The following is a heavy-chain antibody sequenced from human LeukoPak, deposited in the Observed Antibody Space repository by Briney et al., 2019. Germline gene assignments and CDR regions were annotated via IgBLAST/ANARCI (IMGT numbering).Heavy chain of an antibody. D-gene: IGHD6-6*01. Sequence: ASVKVSCKASGGTFSSYAISWVRQAPGQGLELMGGIIPIFGTANYAQKFQGRVTITADESTSTAYMELSSLRSEDTAVYYCASRIAARPPPYYYGMDVWGQGTTVTVSS. CDR3: ASRIAARPPPYYYGMDV. CDR2: IIPIFGTA. J-gene: IGHJ6*02. V-gene: IGHV1-69*13. CDR1: GGTFSSYA.